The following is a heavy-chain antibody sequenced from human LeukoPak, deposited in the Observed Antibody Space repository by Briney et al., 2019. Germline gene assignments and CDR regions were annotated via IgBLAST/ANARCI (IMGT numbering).Heavy chain of an antibody. V-gene: IGHV1-18*04. CDR2: ISAYNGNT. J-gene: IGHJ6*04. D-gene: IGHD2-15*01. CDR3: ARACSGGSCYSNYYGMDV. Sequence: ASVKVSCKASGYTFTSYGISWVRQAPGQGLEWMGWISAYNGNTNYAQKLQGRVTMTTDSSTGTAYMELRSLRSDDTAVYYCARACSGGSCYSNYYGMDVWGKGTTVTVSS. CDR1: GYTFTSYG.